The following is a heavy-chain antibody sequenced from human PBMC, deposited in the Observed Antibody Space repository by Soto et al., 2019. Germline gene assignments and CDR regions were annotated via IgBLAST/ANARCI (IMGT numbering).Heavy chain of an antibody. CDR3: ARDWQWLPRDAFDI. V-gene: IGHV3-48*02. CDR1: GFTFSSYS. J-gene: IGHJ3*02. D-gene: IGHD6-19*01. CDR2: ISSSSSTI. Sequence: EVQLVESGGGLVKPGGSLRLSCAASGFTFSSYSMNWVRQAPGKGLEWVSYISSSSSTIYYADSVKGRFTISRDNAKNSLYLQMNSLRDEDTAVYYCARDWQWLPRDAFDIWGQGTMVTVSS.